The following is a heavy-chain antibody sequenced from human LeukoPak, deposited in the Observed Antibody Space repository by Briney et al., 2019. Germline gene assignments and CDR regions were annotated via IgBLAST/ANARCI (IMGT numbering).Heavy chain of an antibody. V-gene: IGHV4-31*03. CDR2: IYYSGST. Sequence: SETLSLTCTVSRGSISSGGYYWSWIRHHPGKGLEWIGYIYYSGSTYYNPSLKSRVTISVETSKNQFSLKLSSVTAADTAVYYCAGGPIYDILTGYYALDYWGQGTLVTVSS. CDR1: RGSISSGGYY. D-gene: IGHD3-9*01. CDR3: AGGPIYDILTGYYALDY. J-gene: IGHJ4*02.